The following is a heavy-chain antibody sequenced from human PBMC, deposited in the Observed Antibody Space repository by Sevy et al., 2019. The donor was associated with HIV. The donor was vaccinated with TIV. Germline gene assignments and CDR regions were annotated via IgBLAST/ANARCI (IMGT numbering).Heavy chain of an antibody. D-gene: IGHD6-19*01. CDR1: GVSLNTYS. Sequence: GGSLRLSCAVSGVSLNTYSMNWVRQAPGKGLEWVSSISDTSGDIFYADSVKGRFTISRDNARNSLYLQMNSLRAEDTAVYYCARDAGSGWQKYFQQWGQGTLVTVSS. J-gene: IGHJ1*01. CDR3: ARDAGSGWQKYFQQ. CDR2: ISDTSGDI. V-gene: IGHV3-21*06.